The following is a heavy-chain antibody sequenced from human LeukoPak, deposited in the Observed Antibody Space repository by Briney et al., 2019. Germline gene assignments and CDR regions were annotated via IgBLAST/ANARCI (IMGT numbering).Heavy chain of an antibody. CDR3: ARVGARQVLEY. Sequence: GSLRLYCAASEFTFSSYWMSWVGQAPGKGLEWVANIKQAGGEKYYLDSVKGRFTGSRDNAKNSLYLQMSSLRAEDTAVYYCARVGARQVLEYWGQGTLVTVSS. D-gene: IGHD4-17*01. V-gene: IGHV3-7*01. CDR2: IKQAGGEK. CDR1: EFTFSSYW. J-gene: IGHJ4*02.